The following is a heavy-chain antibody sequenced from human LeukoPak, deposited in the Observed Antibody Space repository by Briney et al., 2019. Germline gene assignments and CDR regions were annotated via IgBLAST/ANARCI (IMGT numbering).Heavy chain of an antibody. Sequence: PGGSLRLSCAASGFTFSSYEMNWVRQAPGRGLEWVSSITSSGNTIYYADSVKGRFTISRDNAKNSLYLQMNSLRAEDTAVYYCATYDSSGYYGYWGQGTLVTVSS. CDR2: ITSSGNTI. CDR3: ATYDSSGYYGY. V-gene: IGHV3-48*03. CDR1: GFTFSSYE. D-gene: IGHD3-22*01. J-gene: IGHJ4*02.